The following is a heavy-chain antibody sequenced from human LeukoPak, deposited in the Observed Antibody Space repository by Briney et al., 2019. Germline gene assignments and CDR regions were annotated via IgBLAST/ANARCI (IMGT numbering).Heavy chain of an antibody. V-gene: IGHV1-69*05. D-gene: IGHD2-2*01. J-gene: IGHJ3*02. CDR2: IIPIFGTA. CDR3: ARGRSTSCYLCAFDI. Sequence: SVKVSCKASGYTFTSYGISRVRQAPGQGLEWMGGIIPIFGTANYAQKFQGRVTITTDESTSTAYMELSSLRSEDTAVYYCARGRSTSCYLCAFDIWGQGTMVTVSS. CDR1: GYTFTSYG.